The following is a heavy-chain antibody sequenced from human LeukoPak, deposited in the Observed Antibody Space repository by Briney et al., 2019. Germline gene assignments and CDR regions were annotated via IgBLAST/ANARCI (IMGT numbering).Heavy chain of an antibody. CDR3: AKDREWELQY. CDR1: GFTFSDYY. J-gene: IGHJ4*02. Sequence: GGSLRLSCAASGFTFSDYYMSWVRQAPGKGLEWVSAISGSGGSTYYADSVKGRFTISRDNSKNTLYLQMNSLRAEDTAVYYCAKDREWELQYWGQGTLVTVSS. D-gene: IGHD1-26*01. CDR2: ISGSGGST. V-gene: IGHV3-23*01.